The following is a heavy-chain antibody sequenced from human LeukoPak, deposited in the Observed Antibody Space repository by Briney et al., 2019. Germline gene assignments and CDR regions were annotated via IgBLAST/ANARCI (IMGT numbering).Heavy chain of an antibody. CDR2: IYYSGTT. CDR1: GGSISSYF. V-gene: IGHV4-59*01. CDR3: ARDNRARHAFDI. D-gene: IGHD2/OR15-2a*01. Sequence: SETLSLTCTVSGGSISSYFWSWIRQPPGKGLEWIGYIYYSGTTNYNPSLKSRVTISVDTSKNQFSLKLSSVTAADTAVYYCARDNRARHAFDIWGQGTMVTVSS. J-gene: IGHJ3*02.